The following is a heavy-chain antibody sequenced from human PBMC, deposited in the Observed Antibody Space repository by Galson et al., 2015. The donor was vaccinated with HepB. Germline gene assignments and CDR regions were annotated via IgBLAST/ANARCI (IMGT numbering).Heavy chain of an antibody. CDR2: ISGSGGST. CDR1: GFTFSSYA. V-gene: IGHV3-23*01. D-gene: IGHD3-10*01. CDR3: AKVSSATMANYFYYGMDV. J-gene: IGHJ6*02. Sequence: SLRLSCAASGFTFSSYAMSWVRQAPGKGLEWVSGISGSGGSTYYADSVKGRFTISRDNSRNTLYLQMNSLRAEDTAVYYCAKVSSATMANYFYYGMDVWGQGTTVTVSS.